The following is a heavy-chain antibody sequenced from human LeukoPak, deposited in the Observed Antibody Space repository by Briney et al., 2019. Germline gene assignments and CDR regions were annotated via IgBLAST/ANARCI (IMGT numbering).Heavy chain of an antibody. Sequence: SETLSLTCTVSGGSISSYYWSWIRQTAGKGLEWIGRIYTSGSTNYNPSLKSRVTMSVDTSKNQFSLKLSSVTAADTAVYYCARVGIQLWSYYFDYWGQGTLVTVSS. J-gene: IGHJ4*02. CDR1: GGSISSYY. D-gene: IGHD5-18*01. V-gene: IGHV4-4*07. CDR3: ARVGIQLWSYYFDY. CDR2: IYTSGST.